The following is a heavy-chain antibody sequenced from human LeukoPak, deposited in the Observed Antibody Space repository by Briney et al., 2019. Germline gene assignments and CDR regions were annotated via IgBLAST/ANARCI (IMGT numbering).Heavy chain of an antibody. V-gene: IGHV3-23*01. CDR1: GFTISSYA. CDR3: AKPASAAGTDFDY. CDR2: ISGSGGST. D-gene: IGHD6-13*01. Sequence: GGSLRLSCAASGFTISSYAMSWVRQPPGKGLEWVSAISGSGGSTYCADSVKGRFTISRDNSKNTLYLQMNSLRAEDTAVYYCAKPASAAGTDFDYWGQGTLVTVSS. J-gene: IGHJ4*02.